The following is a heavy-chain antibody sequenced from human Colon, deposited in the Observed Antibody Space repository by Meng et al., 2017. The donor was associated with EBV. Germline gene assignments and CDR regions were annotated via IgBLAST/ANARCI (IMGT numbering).Heavy chain of an antibody. CDR2: IYYSGST. CDR1: GGSISSGDYY. CDR3: ARDRGGLGAFDY. Sequence: QGQLQESGPGLVNPSQTLSLTCTVSGGSISSGDYYCSWIRQPPGKGLEWIGYIYYSGSTYYNPSLKSRVTISVDTSKNQFSLKLSSVTAADTAVYYCARDRGGLGAFDYWGQGTLVTVSS. D-gene: IGHD5-12*01. J-gene: IGHJ4*02. V-gene: IGHV4-30-4*01.